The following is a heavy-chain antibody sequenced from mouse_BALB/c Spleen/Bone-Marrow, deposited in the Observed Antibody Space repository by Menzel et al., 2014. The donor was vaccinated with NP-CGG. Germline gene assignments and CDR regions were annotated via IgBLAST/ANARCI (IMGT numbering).Heavy chain of an antibody. J-gene: IGHJ4*01. D-gene: IGHD2-14*01. Sequence: QVQLQQPGAKLVRPGVSVKISCKGSGYTFTDHAVHWVKRSHAKSLEWIGLISGYYGDAIYNQKFKGKATMTVDKSSSTAYMELARLTSEDSAIYYCARSGKVRNAMDYWGQGASVTVSS. V-gene: IGHV1S137*01. CDR1: GYTFTDHA. CDR3: ARSGKVRNAMDY. CDR2: ISGYYGDA.